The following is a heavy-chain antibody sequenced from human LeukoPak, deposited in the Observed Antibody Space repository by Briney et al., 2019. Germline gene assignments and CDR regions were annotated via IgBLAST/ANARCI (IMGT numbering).Heavy chain of an antibody. CDR3: ARSKGGAQREYGMDV. V-gene: IGHV3-21*06. CDR2: ISSGSSYI. J-gene: IGHJ6*02. CDR1: GFTFKNYG. D-gene: IGHD1-1*01. Sequence: GGSLRLSCAASGFTFKNYGMNWVRQAPGKGLEWVSSISSGSSYIDYADSLQGRFTISRDNAKNSLYLQMNSLRAEDTAVYYCARSKGGAQREYGMDVWGQGTTVTVSS.